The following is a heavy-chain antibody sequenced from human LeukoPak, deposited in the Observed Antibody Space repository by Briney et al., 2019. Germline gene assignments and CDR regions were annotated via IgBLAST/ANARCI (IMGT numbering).Heavy chain of an antibody. CDR3: AKGSAIAAAGTWSDFDY. J-gene: IGHJ4*02. Sequence: PGGSLRLSCAASGFTFSNSAMSWVRQAPGKGLEWVSAISGSGGSTYYADSVKGRFTISRDNSKNTLYLQMNSLRAEDTAVYYCAKGSAIAAAGTWSDFDYWGQGTLVTVSS. CDR1: GFTFSNSA. CDR2: ISGSGGST. D-gene: IGHD6-13*01. V-gene: IGHV3-23*01.